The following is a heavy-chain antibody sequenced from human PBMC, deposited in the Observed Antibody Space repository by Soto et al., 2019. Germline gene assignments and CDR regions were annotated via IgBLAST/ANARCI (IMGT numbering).Heavy chain of an antibody. V-gene: IGHV3-48*01. CDR1: GFTFSSYS. CDR2: ISSSSSTI. J-gene: IGHJ4*02. CDR3: ARARGVWFGELLADY. Sequence: GGSLRLSCAASGFTFSSYSMNWVRQAPGKGLEWVSYISSSSSTIYYADSVKGRFTISRDNAKNSLYLQMNSLRAEDTAVYYCARARGVWFGELLADYRGQGTLVTVSS. D-gene: IGHD3-10*01.